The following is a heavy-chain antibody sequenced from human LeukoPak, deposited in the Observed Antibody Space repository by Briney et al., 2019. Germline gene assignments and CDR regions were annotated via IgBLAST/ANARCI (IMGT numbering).Heavy chain of an antibody. D-gene: IGHD6-6*01. CDR2: ISYDGSNK. CDR1: GFTFSSYA. CDR3: ARGGQLVRDYYYYMDV. J-gene: IGHJ6*03. V-gene: IGHV3-30*04. Sequence: GGSLRLSCAASGFTFSSYAMHWVRQAPGKGLEWVAVISYDGSNKYYADSVKGRFTISRDNAKNSLYLQMNSLRAEDTALYYCARGGQLVRDYYYYMDVWGKGTTVTVSS.